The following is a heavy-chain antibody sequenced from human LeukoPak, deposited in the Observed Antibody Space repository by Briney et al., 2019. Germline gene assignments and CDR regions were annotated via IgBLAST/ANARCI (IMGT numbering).Heavy chain of an antibody. CDR1: GFTFSSCW. V-gene: IGHV3-7*01. CDR2: IRQDGSEK. J-gene: IGHJ4*02. CDR3: ARDSDVPFDY. Sequence: GGSLRLSCAASGFTFSSCWMNWVRQAPGKGLEWVANIRQDGSEKYYVDSVKGRFTISRDNAKNSLYLQMNSLRAEDTAVYYCARDSDVPFDYWGQGTLVTVSS. D-gene: IGHD3-16*01.